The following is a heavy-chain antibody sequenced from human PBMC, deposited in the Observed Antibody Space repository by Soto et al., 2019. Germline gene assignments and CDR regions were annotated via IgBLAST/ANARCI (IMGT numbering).Heavy chain of an antibody. V-gene: IGHV3-23*01. J-gene: IGHJ5*02. CDR3: ARGQDDYGDSDVWFDP. CDR2: ISGGGDST. D-gene: IGHD4-17*01. Sequence: EEQLLESGGGLVQPGGSLRLSCAASGFSFSSYGMSWVRQAPGKGLEWVSGISGGGDSTYYADSVKGRFTIPRDKSKNTLYLQMNSLRAEDTAVYYCARGQDDYGDSDVWFDPWGQGTLVSVSS. CDR1: GFSFSSYG.